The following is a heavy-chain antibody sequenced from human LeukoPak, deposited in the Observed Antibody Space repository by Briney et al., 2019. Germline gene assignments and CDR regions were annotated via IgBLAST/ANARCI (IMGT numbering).Heavy chain of an antibody. CDR1: GFTFSSYG. CDR2: ISYDGSNK. J-gene: IGHJ3*02. CDR3: ASHLSSSGAFDI. Sequence: GGSLRLSCAASGFTFSSYGTHWVRQAPGKGLEWVAVISYDGSNKYYADSVKGRFTISRDNSKKTLYLRMNSLTAEDTAVYYCASHLSSSGAFDIWGQGTVVTVSS. V-gene: IGHV3-30*03. D-gene: IGHD6-6*01.